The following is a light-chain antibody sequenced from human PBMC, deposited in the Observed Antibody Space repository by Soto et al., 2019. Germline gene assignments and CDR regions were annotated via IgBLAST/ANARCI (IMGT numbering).Light chain of an antibody. J-gene: IGKJ2*01. CDR2: AAS. CDR1: QSISSY. Sequence: DIQMTQSPSSLSASVGDRVTITCRASQSISSYLNWYQQKPGKAPKLLIYAASSLQSGVPSGFSGSGSGTDFTLTISSLQPEDFATYYCQQSYSTRRTFGQGTKLEIK. CDR3: QQSYSTRRT. V-gene: IGKV1-39*01.